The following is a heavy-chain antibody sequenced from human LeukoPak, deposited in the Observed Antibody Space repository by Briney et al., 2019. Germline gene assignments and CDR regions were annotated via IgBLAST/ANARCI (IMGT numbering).Heavy chain of an antibody. CDR2: ISGSGGST. D-gene: IGHD3-22*01. Sequence: GGSLRLSCAASGFTFSSYAMSWVRQAPGKGLQWVSPISGSGGSTYYADSVKGRFTISRDNSKNTLYLQMNSLRAEDTAVYYCAKDYYDSSGYYSPFDYWGQGTLVTVSS. J-gene: IGHJ4*02. V-gene: IGHV3-23*01. CDR1: GFTFSSYA. CDR3: AKDYYDSSGYYSPFDY.